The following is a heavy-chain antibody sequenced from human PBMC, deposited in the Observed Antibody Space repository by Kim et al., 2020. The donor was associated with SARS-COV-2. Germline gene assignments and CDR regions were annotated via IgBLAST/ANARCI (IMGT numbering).Heavy chain of an antibody. CDR2: ISYDGSNK. D-gene: IGHD5-18*01. Sequence: GGSLRLSCAASGFTFSSYAMHWVRQAPGKGLEWVAVISYDGSNKYNADSVKGRFTISRDNSKNTLYLQMNSLRAEDTAVYYCARDESGYSYGYGVYYYYGMDVWGQGTTVTVSS. V-gene: IGHV3-30-3*01. CDR3: ARDESGYSYGYGVYYYYGMDV. J-gene: IGHJ6*02. CDR1: GFTFSSYA.